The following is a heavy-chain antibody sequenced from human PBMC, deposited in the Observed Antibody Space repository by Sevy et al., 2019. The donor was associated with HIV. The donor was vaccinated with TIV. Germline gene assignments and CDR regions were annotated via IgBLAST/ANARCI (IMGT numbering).Heavy chain of an antibody. CDR3: ASQLGIGAFDI. V-gene: IGHV3-53*01. CDR1: GLSVSRNY. CDR2: IYAGGST. D-gene: IGHD7-27*01. Sequence: GESLKISCAASGLSVSRNYLSWVRQAPGKGLEWVSVIYAGGSTYYADSVKGRLTVSRDKAKNTLYYQMNSLRAEDTAVYYCASQLGIGAFDIWGQGTMVTVSS. J-gene: IGHJ3*02.